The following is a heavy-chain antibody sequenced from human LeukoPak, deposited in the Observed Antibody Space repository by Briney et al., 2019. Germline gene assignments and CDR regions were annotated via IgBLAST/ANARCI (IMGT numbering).Heavy chain of an antibody. D-gene: IGHD3-22*01. CDR1: GGSINSYY. V-gene: IGHV4-59*01. Sequence: PSETLSLTCTVSGGSINSYYWSWIRQPPGKGREWIGYIYYSGNTNYNPSLKSRASMSIDTSKNQLSLQLSSVTAADTAVYYCARDRDSSGLRDFDLWGRGTLVTVSA. CDR2: IYYSGNT. CDR3: ARDRDSSGLRDFDL. J-gene: IGHJ2*01.